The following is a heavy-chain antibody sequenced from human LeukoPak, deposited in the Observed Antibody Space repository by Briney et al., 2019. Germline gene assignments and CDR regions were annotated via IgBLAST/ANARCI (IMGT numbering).Heavy chain of an antibody. D-gene: IGHD6-13*01. V-gene: IGHV4-31*03. CDR3: ARHGIAAAGDAFDI. J-gene: IGHJ3*02. CDR2: IYYSGST. CDR1: GGSISSGGYY. Sequence: PSETLSLTCTVSGGSISSGGYYWSWIRQHPGKGLEWIGYIYYSGSTYYNPSLKSRVTISVDTSKNQFSLKLSSVTAADTAVYYCARHGIAAAGDAFDIWGQGTMVTVSS.